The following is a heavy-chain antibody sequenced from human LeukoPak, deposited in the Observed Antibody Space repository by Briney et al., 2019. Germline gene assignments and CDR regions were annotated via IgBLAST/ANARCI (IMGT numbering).Heavy chain of an antibody. V-gene: IGHV4-4*09. Sequence: PSGTLSLTCTVSGGSISSYYWSWIRQPPGKGLEWIGYIYTSGSTNYNPSLKSRVTISVDTSKNQFSLKLSSVTAADTAVYYCARQIAAAGTGWFDPWGQGTLVTVSS. CDR1: GGSISSYY. CDR2: IYTSGST. J-gene: IGHJ5*02. D-gene: IGHD6-13*01. CDR3: ARQIAAAGTGWFDP.